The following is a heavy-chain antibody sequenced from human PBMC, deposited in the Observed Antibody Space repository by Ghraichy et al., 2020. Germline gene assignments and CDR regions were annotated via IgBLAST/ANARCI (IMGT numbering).Heavy chain of an antibody. Sequence: GGSLRLSCAASGFTFSTYGMHWVRQAPGKGLEWVAVIWFDGSQKYFADSVKGRFTISRDNSNNTLHLQMNSLRADDTAVYYCARARSTSGWLHDAFDIWGQGTIVAVSS. CDR2: IWFDGSQK. CDR3: ARARSTSGWLHDAFDI. D-gene: IGHD6-19*01. J-gene: IGHJ3*02. CDR1: GFTFSTYG. V-gene: IGHV3-33*01.